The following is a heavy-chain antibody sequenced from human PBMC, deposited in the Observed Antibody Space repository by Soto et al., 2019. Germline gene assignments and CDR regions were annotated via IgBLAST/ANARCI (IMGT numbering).Heavy chain of an antibody. V-gene: IGHV1-8*01. D-gene: IGHD3-16*01. CDR2: MNPNSDNT. J-gene: IGHJ4*02. CDR1: GYTFTSYD. Sequence: QVQLVQSGAEVKKPGASVKVSCKASGYTFTSYDINWVRQATGQGLEWMGWMNPNSDNTGYAQKFQGRPTITRNTSISTSYMERSSRRSEDTALYYWARGRGGGYFDYWGQGILVTVSS. CDR3: ARGRGGGYFDY.